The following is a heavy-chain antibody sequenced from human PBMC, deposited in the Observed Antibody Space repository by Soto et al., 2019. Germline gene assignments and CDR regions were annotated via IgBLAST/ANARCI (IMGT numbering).Heavy chain of an antibody. J-gene: IGHJ3*02. V-gene: IGHV3-21*01. CDR2: ISSSSSYI. Sequence: GSLRLSCAASGFTFSSYSMNWVRQAPGKGLEWVSSISSSSSYIYYADSVKGRFTISRDNAKNSLYLQMNSLRAEDTAVYYCARDRALTAPFDIGCQGAMVTVSS. CDR1: GFTFSSYS. CDR3: ARDRALTAPFDI. D-gene: IGHD2-21*02.